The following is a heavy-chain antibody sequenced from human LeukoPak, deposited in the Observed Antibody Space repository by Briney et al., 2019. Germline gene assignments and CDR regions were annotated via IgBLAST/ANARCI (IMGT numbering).Heavy chain of an antibody. CDR2: IHHSGST. D-gene: IGHD4-17*01. J-gene: IGHJ4*02. V-gene: IGHV4-4*02. Sequence: GSLRLSCAASGFTFSSYGMSWVRQPPGKGLEWIGEIHHSGSTNYSPSLKSRATISVDYSRNQFPLGLSSVTAADTSVYYCAREGPYTVTQDYWGQGTLVTVSS. CDR3: AREGPYTVTQDY. CDR1: GFTFSSYGM.